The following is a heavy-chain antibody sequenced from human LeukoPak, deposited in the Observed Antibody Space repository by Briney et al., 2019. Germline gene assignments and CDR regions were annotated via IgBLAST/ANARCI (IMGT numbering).Heavy chain of an antibody. CDR3: ARDGRYYDSRYHYYIDV. CDR1: GYSISSGFH. V-gene: IGHV4-38-2*02. CDR2: IYHTGST. D-gene: IGHD3-22*01. J-gene: IGHJ6*03. Sequence: LETLSLTCAVSGYSISSGFHWGWIRQPPGKGLEWIGNIYHTGSTYYNPSLQSRVSMSMDTSKNQFSLKLTSVTAADTAVYYCARDGRYYDSRYHYYIDVWGKGTTVTVSS.